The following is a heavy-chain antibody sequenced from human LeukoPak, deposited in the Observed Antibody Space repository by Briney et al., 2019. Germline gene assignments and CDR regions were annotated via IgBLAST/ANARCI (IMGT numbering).Heavy chain of an antibody. CDR3: ARGWFDA. J-gene: IGHJ5*02. CDR2: IDSSGTII. CDR1: GFTFSDHE. V-gene: IGHV3-48*03. Sequence: GGCLRLSCAASGFTFSDHEMNWVRQAPGKGLEWLSYIDSSGTIIYDADSAKGRFTISRDNAKNSLYLQLSSLRVEDTASYYCARGWFDAWGRRTLVTASS.